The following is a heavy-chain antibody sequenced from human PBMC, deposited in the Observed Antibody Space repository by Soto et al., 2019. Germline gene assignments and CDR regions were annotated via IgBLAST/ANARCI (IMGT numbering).Heavy chain of an antibody. Sequence: GESLKISCKGSGYRFTSYWIGWVRQMPGKGLEWMGIIYPGDSDTRYSPSFQGQVTISADKSISTAYLQWSSLKASDTAIYYGARHNRWLQQVCVYYYGMDLWGEGTTFTVSS. J-gene: IGHJ6*04. V-gene: IGHV5-51*01. CDR1: GYRFTSYW. CDR3: ARHNRWLQQVCVYYYGMDL. CDR2: IYPGDSDT. D-gene: IGHD5-12*01.